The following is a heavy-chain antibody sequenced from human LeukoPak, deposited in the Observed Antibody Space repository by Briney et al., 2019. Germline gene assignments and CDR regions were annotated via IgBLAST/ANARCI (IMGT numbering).Heavy chain of an antibody. CDR1: GNYW. CDR2: INSDGSWT. D-gene: IGHD1-7*01. V-gene: IGHV3-74*01. J-gene: IGHJ4*02. Sequence: PGGSLRLSCAASGNYWMHWVRQAPGKGLVWVSHINSDGSWTSYADSVKGRFTISRDNAKNTLYLQMNSLRAEDTAVYYCAKDLRELDYWGQGTLVTVSS. CDR3: AKDLRELDY.